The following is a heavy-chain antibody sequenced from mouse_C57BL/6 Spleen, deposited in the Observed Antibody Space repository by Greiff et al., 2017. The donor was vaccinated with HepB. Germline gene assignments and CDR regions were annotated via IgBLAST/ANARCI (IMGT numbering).Heavy chain of an antibody. CDR2: INPSSGYT. CDR1: GYTFTSYW. CDR3: ARYYDGYYVGPWFAY. J-gene: IGHJ3*01. Sequence: VQLKQSGAELAKPGASVKLSCKASGYTFTSYWMHWVKQRPGQGLEWIGYINPSSGYTKYNQKFKDKATLTADKSSSTAYMQLSSLTYEDSAVYYCARYYDGYYVGPWFAYWGQGTLVTVSA. D-gene: IGHD2-3*01. V-gene: IGHV1-7*01.